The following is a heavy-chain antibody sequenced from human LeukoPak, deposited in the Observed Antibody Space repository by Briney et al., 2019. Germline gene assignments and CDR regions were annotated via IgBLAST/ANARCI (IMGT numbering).Heavy chain of an antibody. CDR3: ARHGVAAMTAEYFQH. D-gene: IGHD2-15*01. J-gene: IGHJ1*01. V-gene: IGHV5-51*01. CDR2: IYPGDSDT. Sequence: YWIGWVRQMPGKGLEWMGIIYPGDSDTRYSPSFQGQVTISADKSISTAYLQWSSLKASDTAMYYCARHGVAAMTAEYFQHWGQGTLVTVSS. CDR1: YW.